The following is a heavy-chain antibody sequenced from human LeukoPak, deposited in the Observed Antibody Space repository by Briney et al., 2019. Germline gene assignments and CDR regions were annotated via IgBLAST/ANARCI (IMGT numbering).Heavy chain of an antibody. CDR1: GGSVSSGSYY. J-gene: IGHJ4*02. CDR2: IYYSGST. V-gene: IGHV4-61*01. D-gene: IGHD3-22*01. CDR3: ARDSPNYYDSSGYPEVYFDY. Sequence: SETLSLTCTVSGGSVSSGSYYWSWIRQPPGTGLEWIVYIYYSGSTNYNPSLKSRVTISVDTSKNQFSLKLSSVTAADTAVYYCARDSPNYYDSSGYPEVYFDYWGQGTLVTVSS.